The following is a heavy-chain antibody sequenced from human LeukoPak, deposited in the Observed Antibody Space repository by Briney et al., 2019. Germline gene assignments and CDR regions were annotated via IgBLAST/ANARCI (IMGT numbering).Heavy chain of an antibody. CDR2: IYPGDSDT. CDR1: GYSFTSYW. CDR3: ARADSSSHNWFDP. D-gene: IGHD6-13*01. J-gene: IGHJ5*02. Sequence: GESPKISCQGSGYSFTSYWIGWVRQMPGKGLEWMGIIYPGDSDTRYSPSFQGQVTISPDKSISTAYLQWSSLKASDTAMYYCARADSSSHNWFDPWGQGTLVTVSS. V-gene: IGHV5-51*01.